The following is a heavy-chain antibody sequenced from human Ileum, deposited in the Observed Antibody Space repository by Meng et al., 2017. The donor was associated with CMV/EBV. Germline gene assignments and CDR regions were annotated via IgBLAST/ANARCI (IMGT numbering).Heavy chain of an antibody. Sequence: YIFTKFYIHWVRQAPGQGLEWMGIINSSGGNTNYAQKFQGRVTMTRDTSTSTVYMELGSLVSDDTAVYFCARANYDVLTGNLWFYFDYWGQGTLVTVSS. CDR1: YIFTKFY. V-gene: IGHV1-46*01. CDR2: INSSGGNT. CDR3: ARANYDVLTGNLWFYFDY. D-gene: IGHD3-9*01. J-gene: IGHJ4*02.